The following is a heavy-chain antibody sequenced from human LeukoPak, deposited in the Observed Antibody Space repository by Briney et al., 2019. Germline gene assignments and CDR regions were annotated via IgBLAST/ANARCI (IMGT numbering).Heavy chain of an antibody. J-gene: IGHJ3*02. CDR1: GYTFTNHW. Sequence: GESLKISCKGSGYTFTNHWIGWVRQMPGKGLEWMGIIYPGDSDTRYSPSFQGQVTISADTSINTAYLQWNSLKASDTAMYYCARGIIVDGTTSACDIWGLGTMVTVSS. V-gene: IGHV5-51*01. CDR2: IYPGDSDT. CDR3: ARGIIVDGTTSACDI. D-gene: IGHD1-1*01.